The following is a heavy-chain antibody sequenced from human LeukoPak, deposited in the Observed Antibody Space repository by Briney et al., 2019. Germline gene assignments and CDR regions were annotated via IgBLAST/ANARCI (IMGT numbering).Heavy chain of an antibody. CDR3: ATNSALDS. Sequence: GGSLRLSCAASGFTFRSYSMNWVRQAPGKGLEWLSYISSSGSAVYYADSVKGRFTISRDNAKNSLYLQMSSLSADDTAVYYCATNSALDSWGQGTLVTVSS. V-gene: IGHV3-48*04. CDR2: ISSSGSAV. CDR1: GFTFRSYS. J-gene: IGHJ4*02. D-gene: IGHD3-10*01.